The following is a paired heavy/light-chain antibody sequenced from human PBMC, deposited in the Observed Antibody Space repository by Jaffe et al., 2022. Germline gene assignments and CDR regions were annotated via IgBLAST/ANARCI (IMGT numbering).Light chain of an antibody. CDR3: VLHMGSGIWV. CDR1: SGSVSTSYY. J-gene: IGLJ3*02. CDR2: NTN. V-gene: IGLV8-61*01. Sequence: QTVVTQEPSLSVSPGGTVTLTCGLSSGSVSTSYYPSWYQQTPGQAPRTLIYNTNTRSSGVPARFSGSILGNKAALTITGAQADDESDYYCVLHMGSGIWVFGGGTKLTVL.
Heavy chain of an antibody. V-gene: IGHV1-2*06. CDR2: INPNSGAT. Sequence: QVQLVQSGAEVKKPGASVKVSCKASGYTFTGYYMHWVRQAPGQGLEWMGRINPNSGATNYAQQFQGRVTMTRDTSISTAYMEVTRLRSDDTAVYYCARPGNCNGGVCYYYMDVWGKGTTVTVSS. CDR3: ARPGNCNGGVCYYYMDV. D-gene: IGHD2-8*02. J-gene: IGHJ6*03. CDR1: GYTFTGYY.